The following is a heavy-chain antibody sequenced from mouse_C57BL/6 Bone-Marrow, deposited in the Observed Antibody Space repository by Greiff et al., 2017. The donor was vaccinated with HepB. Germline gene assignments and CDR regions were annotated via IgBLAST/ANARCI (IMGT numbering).Heavy chain of an antibody. CDR1: GFNIKDDY. CDR3: TITTVVATRAY. V-gene: IGHV14-4*01. J-gene: IGHJ3*01. D-gene: IGHD1-1*01. CDR2: IDPENGDT. Sequence: EVQLQQSGAELVRPGASVKLSCTASGFNIKDDYMHWVKQRPEQGLEWIGWIDPENGDTEYASKFQGKATITADTSSNTAYLQLSSLTSEDTAVYYCTITTVVATRAYWGQGTLVTFSA.